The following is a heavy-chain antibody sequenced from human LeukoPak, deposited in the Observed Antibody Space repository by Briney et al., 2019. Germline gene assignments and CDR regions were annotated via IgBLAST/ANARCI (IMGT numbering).Heavy chain of an antibody. Sequence: SGGSLRLSCAASGFTFSSYWMHWVRQAPGKALMWVSRINSDGSRTTYADSVRGRFTISRDNAKSTLYLQMNSLRAEDTAVYYCARVRDDYTYFDCWGQGTLVTVSS. D-gene: IGHD4-11*01. J-gene: IGHJ4*02. CDR2: INSDGSRT. CDR3: ARVRDDYTYFDC. CDR1: GFTFSSYW. V-gene: IGHV3-74*01.